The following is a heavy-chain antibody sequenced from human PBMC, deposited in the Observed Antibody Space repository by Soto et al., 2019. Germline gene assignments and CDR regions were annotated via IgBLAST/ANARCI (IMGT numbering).Heavy chain of an antibody. CDR1: GGTFSSYT. D-gene: IGHD1-26*01. Sequence: GASVKVSCKASGGTFSSYTISWVRQAPGQGLEWMGRIIPILGIANYAQKFQGRVTITADKSTSTAYMELSSLRSEDTAVYYCASPPLGSPEQRFDYWGQGTLVTVSS. J-gene: IGHJ4*02. CDR3: ASPPLGSPEQRFDY. CDR2: IIPILGIA. V-gene: IGHV1-69*02.